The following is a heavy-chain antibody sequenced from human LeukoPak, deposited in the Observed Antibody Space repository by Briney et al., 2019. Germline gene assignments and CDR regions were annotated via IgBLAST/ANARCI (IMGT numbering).Heavy chain of an antibody. CDR1: GGSISSSSYS. CDR3: ARHFLNNYGHYY. J-gene: IGHJ4*02. V-gene: IGHV4-39*01. Sequence: SETLSLICTVSGGSISSSSYSWTWIRQPPGKGLEWIGSIHYDGNTYYKPSLRSRVTISVDTSNQFSLRLSSATAADTATYYCARHFLNNYGHYYWGQGTLVTVSS. CDR2: IHYDGNT. D-gene: IGHD4-17*01.